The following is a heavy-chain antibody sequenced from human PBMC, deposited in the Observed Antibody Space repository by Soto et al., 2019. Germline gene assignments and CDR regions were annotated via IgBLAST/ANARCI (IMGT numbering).Heavy chain of an antibody. V-gene: IGHV5-10-1*01. D-gene: IGHD3-22*01. CDR2: IDPSDSQT. J-gene: IGHJ4*02. CDR1: GYSFAGYW. CDR3: ARQIYDSDTGPNFQYYFDS. Sequence: ESLKISCKGSGYSFAGYWITWERQKPGKGLEWMGRIDPSDSQTYYSPSFRGHVTISVTKSITTVFLQWSSLRASDTAMYYCARQIYDSDTGPNFQYYFDSWGQGTPVTVSS.